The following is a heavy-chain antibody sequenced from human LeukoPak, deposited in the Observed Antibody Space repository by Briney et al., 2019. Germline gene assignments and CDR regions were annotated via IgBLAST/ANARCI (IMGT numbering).Heavy chain of an antibody. Sequence: ASVKLSCKASGYTFTGYYMHWVRQAPGQGLEWMGWINPNSGGTNYAQKFQGRVTMTRDTSISTAYMELSRLRSDDTAVYYCARDSSGNTYYYYYYMGVWGKGTTVTVSS. CDR2: INPNSGGT. V-gene: IGHV1-2*02. J-gene: IGHJ6*03. D-gene: IGHD6-6*01. CDR1: GYTFTGYY. CDR3: ARDSSGNTYYYYYYMGV.